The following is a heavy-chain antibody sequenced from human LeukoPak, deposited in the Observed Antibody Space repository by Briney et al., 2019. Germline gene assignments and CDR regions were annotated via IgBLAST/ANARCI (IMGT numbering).Heavy chain of an antibody. V-gene: IGHV3-21*01. CDR2: ISSSSSYI. D-gene: IGHD2-15*01. J-gene: IGHJ4*02. Sequence: PGGSLRLSCAASGFTFSSYSMNWVCQAPGKGLEWGSSISSSSSYIYYADSVKGRFTISRDNAKNSLYLQMNSLRAEDTAVYYCARVPARVVDYYFDYWGQGTLVTVSS. CDR1: GFTFSSYS. CDR3: ARVPARVVDYYFDY.